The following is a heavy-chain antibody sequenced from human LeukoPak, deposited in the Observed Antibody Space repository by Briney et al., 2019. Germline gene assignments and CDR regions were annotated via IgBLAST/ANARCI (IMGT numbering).Heavy chain of an antibody. J-gene: IGHJ4*02. CDR2: ISGSGGST. D-gene: IGHD3-10*01. CDR1: GFTFSSYA. Sequence: QSGGSLRLSCAASGFTFSSYAMSWVRQAPGKGLEWVSAISGSGGSTYYADSVKGRFTISRDNSKNTLYLQMNSLRAEDTAVYYCAKWGTPFYGSGSTNYFDYWGQGTLVTVSS. V-gene: IGHV3-23*01. CDR3: AKWGTPFYGSGSTNYFDY.